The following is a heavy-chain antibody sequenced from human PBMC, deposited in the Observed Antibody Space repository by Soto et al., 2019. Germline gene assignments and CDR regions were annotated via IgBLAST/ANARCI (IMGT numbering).Heavy chain of an antibody. V-gene: IGHV1-18*01. CDR2: VSGYNGNT. J-gene: IGHJ6*02. CDR1: GYIFTNYD. CDR3: ARFGSAPYYHYGVDV. D-gene: IGHD3-10*01. Sequence: QVQLVQSETEVKKPGASVKVSCKASGYIFTNYDITWVRQAPGQGLEWMGWVSGYNGNTKYAQKFQDRVTMTTDTSTSPVYMELRSLRSYDTAVYYCARFGSAPYYHYGVDVWGQGTTVFVSS.